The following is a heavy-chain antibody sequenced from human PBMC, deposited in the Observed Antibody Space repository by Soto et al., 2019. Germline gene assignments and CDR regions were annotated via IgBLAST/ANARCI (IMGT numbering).Heavy chain of an antibody. D-gene: IGHD5-12*01. CDR1: GFSLSTSGVG. V-gene: IGHV2-5*02. Sequence: QITLKESDPTLVKPTQTLTLTCTLSGFSLSTSGVGVGWIRQPPGKALEWLALIYWDDDKRYSPSLKSRVTITKDTSKNQVALTMTNMDPVDTATYYCTLSTIVGTILRFDFWGQGTLVTVSS. CDR2: IYWDDDK. J-gene: IGHJ4*02. CDR3: TLSTIVGTILRFDF.